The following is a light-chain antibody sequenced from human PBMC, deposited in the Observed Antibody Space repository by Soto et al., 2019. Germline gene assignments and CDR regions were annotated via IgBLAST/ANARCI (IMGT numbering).Light chain of an antibody. CDR2: GNR. J-gene: IGLJ1*01. CDR3: GSYTTSSNYV. CDR1: NSNLGAGYD. V-gene: IGLV1-40*01. Sequence: VLTQPPSVSGAPGQRVTISCTGNNSNLGAGYDVHWYQQLPGAAPKLVIFGNRNRPSGVSERFSGSKSGTSASLAITGLQAEDEADYYCGSYTTSSNYVFGTGTKVTVL.